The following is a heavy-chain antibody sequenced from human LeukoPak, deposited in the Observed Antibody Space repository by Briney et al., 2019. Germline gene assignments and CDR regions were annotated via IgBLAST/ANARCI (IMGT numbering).Heavy chain of an antibody. CDR3: ARDRPAAAGRPYYFDY. Sequence: GGSLRLSCAASGFTFSSYWMHWVRQAPGKGLVWVSRINSDGSSTSYADSVKGRFTISRDNAKNTLYLQMNSLRAEDTAVYYCARDRPAAAGRPYYFDYWGQGTLVTVSS. V-gene: IGHV3-74*01. CDR1: GFTFSSYW. D-gene: IGHD6-13*01. CDR2: INSDGSST. J-gene: IGHJ4*02.